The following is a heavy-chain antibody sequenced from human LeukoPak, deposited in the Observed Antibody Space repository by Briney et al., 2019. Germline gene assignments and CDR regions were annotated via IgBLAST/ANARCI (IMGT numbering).Heavy chain of an antibody. D-gene: IGHD3-10*02. Sequence: GGSLRLSCAASGFTFSSYAMSWVRQAPGKGLEWVSTISGSGGSTYYADSVKGRFTISRDNAKNSLYLQMNSLRAEDTAVYYCAELGITMIGGVWGKGTTVTISS. J-gene: IGHJ6*04. CDR3: AELGITMIGGV. V-gene: IGHV3-23*01. CDR1: GFTFSSYA. CDR2: ISGSGGST.